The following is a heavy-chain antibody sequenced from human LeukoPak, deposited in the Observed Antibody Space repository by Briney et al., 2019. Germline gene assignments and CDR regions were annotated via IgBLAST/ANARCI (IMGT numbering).Heavy chain of an antibody. CDR2: IYYSGST. V-gene: IGHV4-59*01. D-gene: IGHD4-17*01. J-gene: IGHJ4*02. Sequence: PSETLSLTCTVSGGSISSYYWSWIRQPPGKGLEWIGCIYYSGSTNYHPSLKSRVTISVDTSKNQFSLKLSSVTAADTAVYYCARAVGGYGDYRYWGQGTLVTVSS. CDR1: GGSISSYY. CDR3: ARAVGGYGDYRY.